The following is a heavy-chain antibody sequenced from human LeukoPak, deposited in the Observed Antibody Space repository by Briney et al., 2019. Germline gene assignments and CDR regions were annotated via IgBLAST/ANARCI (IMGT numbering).Heavy chain of an antibody. CDR3: ARVSGPGTAEWDY. V-gene: IGHV3-20*04. Sequence: GGALRLSCAASGFTFYEYGMNWVRQAPGKGLEWVSRIYGNGVSTGYADSVKGRFTISRDNARNSLYLQMNSLRAEDTALYYCARVSGPGTAEWDYWGQGTLVTVSS. J-gene: IGHJ4*02. D-gene: IGHD1-26*01. CDR2: IYGNGVST. CDR1: GFTFYEYG.